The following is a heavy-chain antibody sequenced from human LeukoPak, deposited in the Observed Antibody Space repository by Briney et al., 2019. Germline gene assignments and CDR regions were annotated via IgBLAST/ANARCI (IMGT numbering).Heavy chain of an antibody. CDR2: IYTSGST. CDR1: GGSISSYY. D-gene: IGHD2-15*01. Sequence: PSETLSLTCTVSGGSISSYYCSWIRQPAGKGLEWIGRIYTSGSTNYNPSLKSRVTMSVDTSKNQFSLKLSSVTAADTAVYYCARGAGYCSGGSCFDYWGQGTLVTVSS. V-gene: IGHV4-4*07. CDR3: ARGAGYCSGGSCFDY. J-gene: IGHJ4*02.